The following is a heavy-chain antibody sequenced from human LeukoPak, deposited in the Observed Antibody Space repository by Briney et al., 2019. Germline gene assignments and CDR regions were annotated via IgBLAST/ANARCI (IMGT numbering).Heavy chain of an antibody. D-gene: IGHD3-10*01. V-gene: IGHV3-7*01. CDR2: IKQDGSEK. Sequence: GGSLRLSCAASGFTFSSYWMSWVRQAPGKGLEWVANIKQDGSEKYYVDSVKGRFTISRDNAKNSLYLQMNSLRAEDTAVYYCARGEYGSGSYHIDYWGQGTLVTVSS. CDR3: ARGEYGSGSYHIDY. CDR1: GFTFSSYW. J-gene: IGHJ4*02.